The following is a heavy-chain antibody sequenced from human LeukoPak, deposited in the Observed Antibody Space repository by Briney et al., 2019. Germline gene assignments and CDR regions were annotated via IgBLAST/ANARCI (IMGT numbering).Heavy chain of an antibody. CDR3: ARDNWGSVSYVFDI. Sequence: SQTLSLTCTVSGGSISSGDYYWTWIRQPPGKGLEWIGYIYYSGSTYYNPSLKSRVIISVDTSKNQFSLKLGSVTAADTAVYYCARDNWGSVSYVFDIWGQGTMVTVSS. D-gene: IGHD7-27*01. CDR2: IYYSGST. CDR1: GGSISSGDYY. V-gene: IGHV4-30-4*01. J-gene: IGHJ3*02.